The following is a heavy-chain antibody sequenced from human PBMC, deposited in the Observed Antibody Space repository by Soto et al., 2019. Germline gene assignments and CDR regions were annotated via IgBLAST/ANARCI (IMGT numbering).Heavy chain of an antibody. CDR1: GFTFSSYA. V-gene: IGHV3-30-3*01. D-gene: IGHD6-6*01. J-gene: IGHJ4*02. Sequence: QVQLVESGGGVVQAGGTLRLSCAASGFTFSSYALHWVRQAPGKGLEWVAAISSDGSNKYYADSVQGRLPISRDNSKNTVYLQMNTLRPEDTAVYYCARDGGYSSSTSSYFDYWGQGTLVSVSS. CDR2: ISSDGSNK. CDR3: ARDGGYSSSTSSYFDY.